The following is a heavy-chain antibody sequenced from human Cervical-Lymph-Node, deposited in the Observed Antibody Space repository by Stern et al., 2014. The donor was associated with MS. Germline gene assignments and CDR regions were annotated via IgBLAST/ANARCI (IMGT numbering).Heavy chain of an antibody. CDR2: INAKSGIT. D-gene: IGHD1-20*01. V-gene: IGHV1-2*02. Sequence: QVQLVESGAEVKKPGASVKVSCKASGYTFSDHYMHWVRQAPGQGLEWMGWINAKSGITNYAQQFQGRVTMTTGTSITTAYMELGSLRSDDTAVYYCARELNWNDIFTNVFDIWGQGTMVTVSS. J-gene: IGHJ3*02. CDR1: GYTFSDHY. CDR3: ARELNWNDIFTNVFDI.